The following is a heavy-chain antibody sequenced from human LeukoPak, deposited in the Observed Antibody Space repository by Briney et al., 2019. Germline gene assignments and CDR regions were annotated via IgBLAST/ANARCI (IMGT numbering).Heavy chain of an antibody. CDR2: ISAYNGNT. CDR3: ARVPLKYCSSTSCYPDAFDI. J-gene: IGHJ3*02. D-gene: IGHD2-2*01. CDR1: GYTFTSYG. V-gene: IGHV1-18*01. Sequence: ASVKVSCKASGYTFTSYGISWVRQAPGQGLEWMGWISAYNGNTNYAQKLQGRVTMTTDTSTSTAYMELRSLRSDDTAVYYCARVPLKYCSSTSCYPDAFDIWGQGTMVTVSS.